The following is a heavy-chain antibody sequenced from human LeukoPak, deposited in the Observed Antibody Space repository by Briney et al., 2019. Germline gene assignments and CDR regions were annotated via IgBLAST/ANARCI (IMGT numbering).Heavy chain of an antibody. V-gene: IGHV4-31*03. CDR1: GGSISSGGYC. J-gene: IGHJ4*02. CDR3: ASAGYDLWSGYFDY. D-gene: IGHD3-3*01. Sequence: TSETLSLTCTVSGGSISSGGYCWSWIRQHPGKGLEWIGYIYYSGSTCYNPSLKSRVTISVDTSKNQFSLKLSSVTAADTAVYYCASAGYDLWSGYFDYWGQGTLVTVYS. CDR2: IYYSGST.